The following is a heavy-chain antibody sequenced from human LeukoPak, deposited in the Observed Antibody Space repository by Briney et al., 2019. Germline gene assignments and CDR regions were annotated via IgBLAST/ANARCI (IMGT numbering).Heavy chain of an antibody. CDR2: ISSSSSYI. Sequence: GGSLRLSCAASGFTFSSYSMNWVRQAPGKGLEWVSFISSSSSYIYYADSVKGRFTISRDNAKNSLYLQMNSLRAEDTALYYCAKGVYDSSGYYSTFDYWGQGTLVTVSS. D-gene: IGHD3-22*01. CDR3: AKGVYDSSGYYSTFDY. CDR1: GFTFSSYS. J-gene: IGHJ4*02. V-gene: IGHV3-21*04.